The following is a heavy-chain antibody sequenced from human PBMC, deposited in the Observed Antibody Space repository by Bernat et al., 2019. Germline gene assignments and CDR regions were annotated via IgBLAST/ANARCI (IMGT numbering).Heavy chain of an antibody. CDR3: TTHNGYSSS. J-gene: IGHJ4*02. CDR1: GFTFSTSA. Sequence: QVQVVESGGGVVQPGRSLRLSCAASGFTFSTSAMHWVRQAPGKGLEWVAGISHDGSNKYYGDSVKGRFTISRDNSKNTLYLQMNSLKTEDTAVYYCTTHNGYSSSWGQGTLVTVSS. D-gene: IGHD6-19*01. V-gene: IGHV3-30*03. CDR2: ISHDGSNK.